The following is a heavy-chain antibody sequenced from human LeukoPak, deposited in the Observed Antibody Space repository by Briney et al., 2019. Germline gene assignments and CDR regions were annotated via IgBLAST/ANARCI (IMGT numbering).Heavy chain of an antibody. D-gene: IGHD3-16*01. Sequence: PGGSLRLSCAASGFTVSSNYMSWVRQAPGKGLEWVSVIYSGGSTYYADSVKGRFTISRDNSKNTLYLQMNSLRAEDTAVYYCARVGPASFIPSWYFDLWGRGTLVTVSS. CDR1: GFTVSSNY. CDR2: IYSGGST. J-gene: IGHJ2*01. CDR3: ARVGPASFIPSWYFDL. V-gene: IGHV3-66*01.